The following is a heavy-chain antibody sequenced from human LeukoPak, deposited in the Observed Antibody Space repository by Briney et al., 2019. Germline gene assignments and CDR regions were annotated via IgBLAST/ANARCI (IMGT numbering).Heavy chain of an antibody. CDR2: MNPNSGNT. CDR1: GYTFTNYD. J-gene: IGHJ4*02. Sequence: GASVKVSCKASGYTFTNYDINWVRQATGQGLEWMGWMNPNSGNTGYAQKFQGRVTLTRNTSISTAYMELSSLRSEDTAVYYCARGLTYCSSTSCYTLDYWGQGTLVTVSS. CDR3: ARGLTYCSSTSCYTLDY. V-gene: IGHV1-8*01. D-gene: IGHD2-2*02.